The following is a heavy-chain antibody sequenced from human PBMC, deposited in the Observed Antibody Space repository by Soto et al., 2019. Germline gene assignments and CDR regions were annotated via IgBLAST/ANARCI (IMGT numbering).Heavy chain of an antibody. V-gene: IGHV4-39*01. CDR3: ASIFYDFWSGYFGPRVLGWFDP. D-gene: IGHD3-3*01. CDR1: GGSISSSSYY. J-gene: IGHJ5*02. CDR2: IYYSGST. Sequence: SETLSLTCTVSGGSISSSSYYWGWIRQPPGKGLEWIGSIYYSGSTYYNPSLKSRVTISVDTSKNQFSLKLSSVTAADTAVYYCASIFYDFWSGYFGPRVLGWFDPWGQGTLVTVSS.